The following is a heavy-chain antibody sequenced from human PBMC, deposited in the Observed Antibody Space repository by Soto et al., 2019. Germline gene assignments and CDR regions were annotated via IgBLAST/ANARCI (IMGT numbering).Heavy chain of an antibody. Sequence: ETLSLTCTVSGGSISSYYWSWVRQAPGKGLDWVSLISSGGSAYYADSVKGRFTISRDTSKNTLYLQMNSLRAEDTAVYYCVRGDGDYYDGNGYLGRHWGQGTLVTVSS. J-gene: IGHJ4*02. CDR3: VRGDGDYYDGNGYLGRH. V-gene: IGHV3-66*01. D-gene: IGHD3-22*01. CDR2: ISSGGSA. CDR1: GGSISSYY.